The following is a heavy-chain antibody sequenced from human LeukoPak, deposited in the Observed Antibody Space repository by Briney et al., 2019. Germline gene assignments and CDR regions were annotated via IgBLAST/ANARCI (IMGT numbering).Heavy chain of an antibody. V-gene: IGHV4-34*01. CDR2: INHSGST. CDR1: GGSISSYY. J-gene: IGHJ3*01. CDR3: ARGQYYYGSGPPLVF. Sequence: SKTLSLTCTVSGGSISSYYWSWIRQPPGKGLEWIGEINHSGSTNYNPSLKSRVTISVDTSKNQFSLKLSSVTAADTAVYYCARGQYYYGSGPPLVFWGQGTMVTVSS. D-gene: IGHD3-10*01.